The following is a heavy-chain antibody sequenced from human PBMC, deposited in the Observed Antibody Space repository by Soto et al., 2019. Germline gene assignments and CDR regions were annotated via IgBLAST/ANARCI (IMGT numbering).Heavy chain of an antibody. CDR1: GSIIDDYA. V-gene: IGHV3-9*01. J-gene: IGHJ5*02. CDR2: TFWVHGGT. CDR3: ARYRSLDP. Sequence: GGSLRLSCVVSGSIIDDYAMHWVRQVPGKGLEWVSGTFWVHGGTGYSDSVKGRFTISRENAKNSLYLQMNSLRAEDTAVYYCARYRSLDPWGQGILVTVSS.